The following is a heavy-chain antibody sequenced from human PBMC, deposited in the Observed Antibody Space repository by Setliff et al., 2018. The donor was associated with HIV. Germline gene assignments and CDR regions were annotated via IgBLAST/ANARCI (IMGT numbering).Heavy chain of an antibody. CDR1: GFSLTNTGMR. Sequence: CGPTLVNPTPTLTLTCTFSGFSLTNTGMRVSWIRQPPGKALERLARIDWDDDKFYSTSLRSRLTISKDTSKNQVVLTMTDMDPLDTATYYCARHSYGDFGGRFYIWGRGTLVTVSS. V-gene: IGHV2-70*04. J-gene: IGHJ2*01. D-gene: IGHD4-17*01. CDR2: IDWDDDK. CDR3: ARHSYGDFGGRFYI.